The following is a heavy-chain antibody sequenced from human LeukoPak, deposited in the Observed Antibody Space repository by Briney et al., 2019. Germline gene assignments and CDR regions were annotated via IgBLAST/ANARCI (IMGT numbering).Heavy chain of an antibody. CDR3: ARGRPQLWSDFDY. CDR2: ISTDGDNT. V-gene: IGHV3-74*03. D-gene: IGHD3-10*01. Sequence: GSLRLSCAASGFTFSSYWMQWVRHAPGKGLVWVSRISTDGDNTKYADSVKGRFTISRDNAKNTLYLQMNRLRAEDTAVYYCARGRPQLWSDFDYWGQGTLVTVSS. CDR1: GFTFSSYW. J-gene: IGHJ4*02.